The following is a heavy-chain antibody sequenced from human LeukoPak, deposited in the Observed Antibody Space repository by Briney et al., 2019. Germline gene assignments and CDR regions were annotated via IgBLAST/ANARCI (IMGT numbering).Heavy chain of an antibody. J-gene: IGHJ4*02. D-gene: IGHD3-10*01. V-gene: IGHV1-8*01. Sequence: ASVKVSCKASGYTFTSYDINWVRQATGQGLEWMGWMNPNSGNTGYAQKFQGRVTITRNTSISTAYMELSSLRSEDTAVYYCARRRRNTMVRGVIILDYWGQGTLVTVSS. CDR3: ARRRRNTMVRGVIILDY. CDR2: MNPNSGNT. CDR1: GYTFTSYD.